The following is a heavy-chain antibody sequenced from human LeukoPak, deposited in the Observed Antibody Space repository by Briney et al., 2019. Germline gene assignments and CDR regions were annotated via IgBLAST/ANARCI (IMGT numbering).Heavy chain of an antibody. D-gene: IGHD3-22*01. Sequence: PSETLSLTCTVSGGSISSYYWSWIRQPPGKGLEWIGYIYYSGSTNYNPSLKSRVTISVDTSKNQFSLKLSSVTAADTAMYYCAKTNYYDTTDDKPYTTHFDYWGQGALVTVSS. J-gene: IGHJ4*02. CDR1: GGSISSYY. CDR2: IYYSGST. CDR3: AKTNYYDTTDDKPYTTHFDY. V-gene: IGHV4-59*01.